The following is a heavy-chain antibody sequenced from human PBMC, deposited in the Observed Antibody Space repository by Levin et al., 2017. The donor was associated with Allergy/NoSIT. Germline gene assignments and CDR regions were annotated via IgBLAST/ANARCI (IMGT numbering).Heavy chain of an antibody. CDR2: IWYDGSNK. Sequence: LSLTCAASGFTFSSYGMHWVRQAPGKGLEWVAVIWYDGSNKYYADSVKGRFTISRDNSKNTLYLQMNSLRAEDTAVYYCARDTDYTPGSDWGQGTLVTVSS. J-gene: IGHJ4*02. CDR3: ARDTDYTPGSD. CDR1: GFTFSSYG. V-gene: IGHV3-33*01. D-gene: IGHD4-11*01.